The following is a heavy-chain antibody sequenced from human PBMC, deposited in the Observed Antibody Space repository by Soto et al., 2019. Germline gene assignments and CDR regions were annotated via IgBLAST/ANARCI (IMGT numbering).Heavy chain of an antibody. J-gene: IGHJ2*01. Sequence: QVQLVESGGGLVKPGGSLRLSCAASGFTFSDYYMSWIRQAPGKGLEWVSYISSSGSTIYYADSVKGRFTISRDNAKNSLYMQMNSLRAEDTAVYYCARNWVSSSPDYWYFDLWGRGTLVTVSS. CDR3: ARNWVSSSPDYWYFDL. CDR1: GFTFSDYY. V-gene: IGHV3-11*01. CDR2: ISSSGSTI. D-gene: IGHD6-13*01.